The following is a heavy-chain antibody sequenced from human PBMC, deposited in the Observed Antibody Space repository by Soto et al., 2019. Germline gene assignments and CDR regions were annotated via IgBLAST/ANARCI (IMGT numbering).Heavy chain of an antibody. CDR1: GYTFTGYA. CDR3: ARAVAVAADFDY. D-gene: IGHD6-19*01. CDR2: INAGNGNT. Sequence: QVKLVQSGAEEKKPGASVKVSCKASGYTFTGYAMHWVRQAPGQRFEWMGWINAGNGNTKYSQKFQGRVTITRDTSASTAYMELSSLRSEDTAVYYCARAVAVAADFDYWGQGTLVTVSS. J-gene: IGHJ4*02. V-gene: IGHV1-3*05.